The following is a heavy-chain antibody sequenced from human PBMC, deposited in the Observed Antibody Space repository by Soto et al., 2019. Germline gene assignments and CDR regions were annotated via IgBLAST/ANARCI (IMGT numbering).Heavy chain of an antibody. J-gene: IGHJ4*02. CDR1: GFTFSSYS. V-gene: IGHV3-48*01. Sequence: GGSLRLSCAASGFTFSSYSMNWVRQAPGKGLEWVSYISSSSSTIYYADSVKGRFTISRDNAKNSLYLQMNSLRAEDTAVYYCARDTDYDYIWGSYRHRFDYWGQGTLVTVSS. D-gene: IGHD3-16*02. CDR2: ISSSSSTI. CDR3: ARDTDYDYIWGSYRHRFDY.